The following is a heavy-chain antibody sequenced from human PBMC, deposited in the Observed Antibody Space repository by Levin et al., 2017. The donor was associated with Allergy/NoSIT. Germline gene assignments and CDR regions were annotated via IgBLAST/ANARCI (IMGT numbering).Heavy chain of an antibody. J-gene: IGHJ3*02. CDR2: IWYDGSNK. Sequence: GGSLRLSCAASGFTFSSYGMHWVRQAPGKGLEWVAVIWYDGSNKYYADSVKGRFTISRDNSKNTLYLQMNSLRAEDTAVYYCARDRRGYCSSTSCTDAFDIWGQGTMVTVSS. D-gene: IGHD2-2*01. V-gene: IGHV3-33*01. CDR3: ARDRRGYCSSTSCTDAFDI. CDR1: GFTFSSYG.